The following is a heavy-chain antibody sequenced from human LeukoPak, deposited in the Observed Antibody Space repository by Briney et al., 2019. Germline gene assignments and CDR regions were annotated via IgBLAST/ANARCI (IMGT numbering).Heavy chain of an antibody. CDR3: ARLTSSWFDS. D-gene: IGHD2-2*01. V-gene: IGHV1-2*02. CDR2: ISPNSGGT. J-gene: IGHJ5*01. Sequence: ASVKVSCKSSGYAFTTHYVRWVRQAPGQGLKWMGWISPNSGGTHYAQKFQGRVTMTRDTSVSTAYMELSRLRSDDTAVYYCARLTSSWFDSWGQGTLVTVSS. CDR1: GYAFTTHY.